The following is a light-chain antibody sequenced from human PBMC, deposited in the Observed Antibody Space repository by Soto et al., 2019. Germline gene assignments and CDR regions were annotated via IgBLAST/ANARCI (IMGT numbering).Light chain of an antibody. V-gene: IGLV1-40*01. Sequence: QSVLTQPPSVSGAPGQRVTISCTGSSSNIGAGCDVHWYQQLPGTVPKLLIYGNSNRPSGVPDRFSGSKSGTSASLAITGLQAEDEADYYCQSYDSSLSGWVFGGGTKVTVL. CDR3: QSYDSSLSGWV. CDR2: GNS. CDR1: SSNIGAGCD. J-gene: IGLJ3*02.